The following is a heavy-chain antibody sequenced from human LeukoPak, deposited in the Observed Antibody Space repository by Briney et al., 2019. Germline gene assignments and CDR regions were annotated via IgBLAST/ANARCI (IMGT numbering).Heavy chain of an antibody. CDR2: INPNSGGT. V-gene: IGHV1-2*02. J-gene: IGHJ4*02. CDR3: ATTSISSGPFDY. Sequence: ASVKVSCKASGYTFTGYYMHWVRQAPGQGREWMGWINPNSGGTNYAQKFQGRVTMTRDTSISTAYMELSRLRSDDTAVYYCATTSISSGPFDYWGQGTLVTVSS. CDR1: GYTFTGYY. D-gene: IGHD6-25*01.